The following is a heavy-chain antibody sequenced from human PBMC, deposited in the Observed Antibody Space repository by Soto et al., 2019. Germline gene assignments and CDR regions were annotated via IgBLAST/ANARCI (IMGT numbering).Heavy chain of an antibody. V-gene: IGHV1-18*01. J-gene: IGHJ5*02. Sequence: ASVKVSCKASGYTFTSYGISWVRQAPGQGLEWMGWISAYNGNTNYARKLQGRVTMTTDTSTSTAYMELRSLRSDDTAVYYCARHLLMVRGFGSFDPWGQGTLVTVSS. CDR1: GYTFTSYG. CDR2: ISAYNGNT. D-gene: IGHD3-10*01. CDR3: ARHLLMVRGFGSFDP.